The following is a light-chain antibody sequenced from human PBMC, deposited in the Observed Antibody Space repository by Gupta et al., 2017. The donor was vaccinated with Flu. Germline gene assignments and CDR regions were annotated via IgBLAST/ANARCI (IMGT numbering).Light chain of an antibody. CDR2: KSN. CDR3: ATWDDSLDGVV. CDR1: TSNIGSNT. J-gene: IGLJ2*01. V-gene: IGLV1-44*01. Sequence: QSVLTQPPSTSGTPGQRVTNSCSGSTSNIGSNTVNWYQQFPGMAPKVLIYKSNQRPSGVPDRFSASKSGTSASLAISGLQSEDEADYYCATWDDSLDGVVFGGGTKLTVL.